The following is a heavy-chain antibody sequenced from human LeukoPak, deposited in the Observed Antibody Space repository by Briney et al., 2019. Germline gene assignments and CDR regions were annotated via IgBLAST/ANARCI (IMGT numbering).Heavy chain of an antibody. CDR2: ISSSGSYI. J-gene: IGHJ4*02. V-gene: IGHV3-21*01. CDR3: ARDLVSRYYYDSSGYGI. D-gene: IGHD3-22*01. Sequence: GGSLRLSCAASGFTFSSYSMNWVRQAPGKGLEWVSSISSSGSYIYYADSVKGRFTISRDNAKNSLYLQMNSLRAEDTAVYYCARDLVSRYYYDSSGYGIWGQGTLVTVSS. CDR1: GFTFSSYS.